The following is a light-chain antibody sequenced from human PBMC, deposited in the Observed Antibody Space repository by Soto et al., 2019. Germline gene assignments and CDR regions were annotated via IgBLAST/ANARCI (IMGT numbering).Light chain of an antibody. CDR3: QQYGSSPLT. Sequence: EIVLTQSPGTLSLSPGESATLSCRASQSVRSNYLAWYQQKPGQAPRLLIFGASNRATGIPPRFSGRGSGTDFTLTISRLEPKDFAVYYCQQYGSSPLTFGGGTKVDIK. J-gene: IGKJ4*01. CDR1: QSVRSNY. CDR2: GAS. V-gene: IGKV3-20*01.